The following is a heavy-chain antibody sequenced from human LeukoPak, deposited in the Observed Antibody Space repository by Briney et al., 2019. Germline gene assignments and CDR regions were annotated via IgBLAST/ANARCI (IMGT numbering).Heavy chain of an antibody. CDR2: IIPIFGTA. J-gene: IGHJ4*02. V-gene: IGHV1-69*06. Sequence: SVKVSCKASGGTFSSYAISWVRQAPGQGLEWMGGIIPIFGTANYAQKFQGRVTITADKSTSTAYMELSSLRSEDTAVYYCARGPRFLEWFVDYWGQGTLVTVSS. CDR3: ARGPRFLEWFVDY. D-gene: IGHD3-3*01. CDR1: GGTFSSYA.